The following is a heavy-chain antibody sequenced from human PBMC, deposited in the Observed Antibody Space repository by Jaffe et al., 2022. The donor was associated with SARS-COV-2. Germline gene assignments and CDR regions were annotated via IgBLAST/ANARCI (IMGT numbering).Heavy chain of an antibody. Sequence: EVQLVESGGGLVQPGWSLRLSCAASGFTFSNYAMHWVRQAPGKGLEYVSAISASGDITYYADSVKGRFTISRDNSRNTLYLQMGSLRPEDMAIYYCAKVAQPSLTTTVYYFDYWGQGTLVTVSP. V-gene: IGHV3-64*07. CDR2: ISASGDIT. CDR3: AKVAQPSLTTTVYYFDY. J-gene: IGHJ4*02. CDR1: GFTFSNYA. D-gene: IGHD3-22*01.